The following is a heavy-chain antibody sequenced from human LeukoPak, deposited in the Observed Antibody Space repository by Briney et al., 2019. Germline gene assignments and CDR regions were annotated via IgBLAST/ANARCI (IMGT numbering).Heavy chain of an antibody. J-gene: IGHJ4*02. V-gene: IGHV4-39*07. CDR1: GGSISSSNYY. D-gene: IGHD5-12*01. CDR3: ARAGRWLRFFDY. Sequence: PSETLSLTCTVSGGSISSSNYYWSWIRQPPGKGLEWIGEINHSGSTNYNPSLKSRVTISVDTSKNQSSLKLSSVTAADTAVYYCARAGRWLRFFDYWGQGTLVTVSS. CDR2: INHSGST.